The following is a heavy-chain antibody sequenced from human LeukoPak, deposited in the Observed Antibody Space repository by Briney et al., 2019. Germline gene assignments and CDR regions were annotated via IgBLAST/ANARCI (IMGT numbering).Heavy chain of an antibody. CDR2: IYYSGST. J-gene: IGHJ4*02. V-gene: IGHV4-39*07. D-gene: IGHD5-18*01. CDR3: ARGMDTAMAPFDY. CDR1: GGSISSSSYY. Sequence: SETLSLTCTVSGGSISSSSYYWGWIRQPPGKGLEWIGSIYYSGSTYYNPSLKSRVTISVDRSKNQFSLKLSSATAADTAVYYCARGMDTAMAPFDYWGQGTLVTVSS.